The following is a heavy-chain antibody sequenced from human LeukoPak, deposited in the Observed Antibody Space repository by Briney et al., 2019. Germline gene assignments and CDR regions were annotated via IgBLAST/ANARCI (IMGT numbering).Heavy chain of an antibody. Sequence: AASVKVSCKASGGTFSSYAISWVRQAPGQGLEWMGGIIPIFGTANYAQKFQGRVTITTDESTSTAYMELSSLRSEDTAVYYCASLNMYYYDSSGYYGLDYWGQGTLVTVSS. D-gene: IGHD3-22*01. CDR1: GGTFSSYA. J-gene: IGHJ4*02. CDR2: IIPIFGTA. V-gene: IGHV1-69*05. CDR3: ASLNMYYYDSSGYYGLDY.